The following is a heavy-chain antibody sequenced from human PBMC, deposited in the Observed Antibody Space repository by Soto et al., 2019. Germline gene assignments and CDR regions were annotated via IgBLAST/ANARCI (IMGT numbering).Heavy chain of an antibody. V-gene: IGHV3-48*01. J-gene: IGHJ4*02. CDR3: AGGLGGGYGGFDY. Sequence: EVQLVESGGGLVQPGGSLRLSCAASGFTFSSYSMNWVRQAPGKGLEWVSYISSSSSTIYYADSVKGRFTISRENAKNSLYRQMNSLRAEDRAVYYCAGGLGGGYGGFDYWGQGTLVTVSS. CDR1: GFTFSSYS. D-gene: IGHD3-16*01. CDR2: ISSSSSTI.